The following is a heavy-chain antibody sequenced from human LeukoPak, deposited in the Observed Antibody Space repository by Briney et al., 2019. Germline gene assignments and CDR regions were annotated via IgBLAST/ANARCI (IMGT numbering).Heavy chain of an antibody. Sequence: SETLSLTCAVYGGSFSGYYWSWIRQPPAKGLEWIGEINHSGSTNYNPSLKSRVTISVDTSKNQFSLKLSSVTAADTAVYYCARRGRSGDYYYYYYMDVWGKGTTVTISS. CDR2: INHSGST. D-gene: IGHD4-17*01. J-gene: IGHJ6*03. CDR1: GGSFSGYY. V-gene: IGHV4-34*01. CDR3: ARRGRSGDYYYYYYMDV.